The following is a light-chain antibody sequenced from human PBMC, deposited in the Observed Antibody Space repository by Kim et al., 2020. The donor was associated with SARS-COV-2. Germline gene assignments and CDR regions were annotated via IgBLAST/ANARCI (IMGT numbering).Light chain of an antibody. CDR1: QSVASSY. V-gene: IGKV3-20*01. CDR2: GAS. J-gene: IGKJ1*01. CDR3: QQYGGSPRT. Sequence: IVLTQSPGTLSLSPGERATLSCRASQSVASSYLAWYQQRPGQSPRLLIYGASSRATGTPDRFSGSGSGTDFTLTISRLEPEDFAVYYCQQYGGSPRTFGQGTKVDIE.